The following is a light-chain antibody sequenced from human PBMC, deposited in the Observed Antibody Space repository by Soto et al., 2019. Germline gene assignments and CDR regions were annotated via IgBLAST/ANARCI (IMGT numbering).Light chain of an antibody. CDR1: QSISSY. CDR3: QQYDSFSVT. V-gene: IGKV1-9*01. J-gene: IGKJ1*01. CDR2: AAS. Sequence: DIQMTQSPSSLSASVGDRVTITCRASQSISSYLAWYQQKPGKAPKLLIYAASTLQSGVPSRFSGSGSGTDFTLTISSLQPEDFATYYCQQYDSFSVTFGQGTKVDIK.